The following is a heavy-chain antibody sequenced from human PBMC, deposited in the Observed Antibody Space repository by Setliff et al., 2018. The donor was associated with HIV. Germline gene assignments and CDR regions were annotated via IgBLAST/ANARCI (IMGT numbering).Heavy chain of an antibody. Sequence: SETLSLTCTVSGDSVSRYSWNWIRQPPGKGLEWIGYIYTSGSTNYNPSLKSRVTISVDTSKNQFSLKLSSVTAADTAVYYCARGLSFYDPGGFDYWGQGTLGTVSS. CDR2: IYTSGST. V-gene: IGHV4-4*09. D-gene: IGHD3-22*01. CDR3: ARGLSFYDPGGFDY. CDR1: GDSVSRYS. J-gene: IGHJ4*02.